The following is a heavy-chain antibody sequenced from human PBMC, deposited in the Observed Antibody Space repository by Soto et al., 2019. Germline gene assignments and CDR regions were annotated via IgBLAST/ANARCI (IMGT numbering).Heavy chain of an antibody. Sequence: PGGSLRLSCAASGFTCSSYYMSWVRQAPGKGLEWVSTILVGGSTHYPDSVKGRFTISRDNSKNTVFLQMNSLTAGDTAVYYCAKATATGGGAFDICGQGTMLPVSS. CDR1: GFTCSSYY. CDR2: ILVGGST. J-gene: IGHJ3*02. V-gene: IGHV3-23*01. D-gene: IGHD2-8*02. CDR3: AKATATGGGAFDI.